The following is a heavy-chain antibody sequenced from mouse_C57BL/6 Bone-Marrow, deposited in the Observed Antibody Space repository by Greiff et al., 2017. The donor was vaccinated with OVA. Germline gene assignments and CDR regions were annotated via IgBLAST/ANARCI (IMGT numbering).Heavy chain of an antibody. CDR2: ISSGSSTI. J-gene: IGHJ4*01. CDR1: GFTFSDYG. Sequence: EVQLQESGGGLVKPGGSLKLSCAASGFTFSDYGMHWVRQAPEKGLEWFAYISSGSSTIYYADTVKGRFTISRDNAKNTLFLQMTSLRSEDTAMYYCARLEDYYAMDYWGQGTSVTVSS. V-gene: IGHV5-17*01. CDR3: ARLEDYYAMDY.